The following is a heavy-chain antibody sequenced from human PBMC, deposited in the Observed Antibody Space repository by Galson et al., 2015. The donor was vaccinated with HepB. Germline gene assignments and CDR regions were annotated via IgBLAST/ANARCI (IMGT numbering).Heavy chain of an antibody. Sequence: SLRLSCAASGFTFSNSAMTWVRQAPGKGLEWVSSIYAAPIKTYYIDSVKGRFTISRDNSENTLYLQMNGLRVEDTAVYYCAKGADYYGPGNYQNWFDPWGQGTLVIVSA. CDR1: GFTFSNSA. V-gene: IGHV3-23*01. CDR3: AKGADYYGPGNYQNWFDP. CDR2: IYAAPIKT. J-gene: IGHJ5*02. D-gene: IGHD3-10*01.